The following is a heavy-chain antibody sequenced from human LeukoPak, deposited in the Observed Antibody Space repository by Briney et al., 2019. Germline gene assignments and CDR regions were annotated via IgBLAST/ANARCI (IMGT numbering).Heavy chain of an antibody. D-gene: IGHD6-19*01. Sequence: ASVKLSCKASGYTFTSYYMHWVRQDPGQGLEWMGIINPSGGSTSYAQKFQGRVTMTRDMSTSTVYMELSSLRYEDTAVYYCARRLGGQWPYIDYWGQGTLVTVSS. CDR1: GYTFTSYY. CDR3: ARRLGGQWPYIDY. V-gene: IGHV1-46*01. CDR2: INPSGGST. J-gene: IGHJ4*02.